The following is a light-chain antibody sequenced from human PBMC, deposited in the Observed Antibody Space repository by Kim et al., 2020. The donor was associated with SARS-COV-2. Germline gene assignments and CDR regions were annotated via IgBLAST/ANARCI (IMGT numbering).Light chain of an antibody. CDR1: KLGVKY. CDR3: QAWDRSTAV. J-gene: IGLJ3*02. V-gene: IGLV3-1*01. Sequence: LPPGQTAGIPCSGEKLGVKYVFEYQQKPGQSPVLVISHTTERPSGIPERFSGSHSWNTGTLTISGTQAMDEGDYYCQAWDRSTAVFGGGTQLTVL. CDR2: HTT.